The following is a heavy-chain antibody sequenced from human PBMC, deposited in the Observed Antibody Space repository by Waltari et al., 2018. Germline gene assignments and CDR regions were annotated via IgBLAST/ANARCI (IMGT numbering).Heavy chain of an antibody. D-gene: IGHD2-15*01. CDR2: IDNSGGT. CDR1: TVSIASRCFF. J-gene: IGHJ6*02. CDR3: ARGVDYYGMDV. V-gene: IGHV4-31*03. Sequence: QVQLQESGPGLVKPSQTLSLPCSVTTVSIASRCFFWSWIRQHPGKGLEWIGYIDNSGGTYYNPSLLSRVTVSADRSDNQFSLRLNSVTDAETAVYYCARGVDYYGMDVWGQGTTVTVSS.